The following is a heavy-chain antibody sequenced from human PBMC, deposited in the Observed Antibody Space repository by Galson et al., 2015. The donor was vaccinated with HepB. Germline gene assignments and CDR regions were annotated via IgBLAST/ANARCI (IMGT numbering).Heavy chain of an antibody. D-gene: IGHD4-17*01. CDR1: GFTFSGST. CDR2: IGSKANSYAT. J-gene: IGHJ4*02. V-gene: IGHV3-73*01. CDR3: TRHWIYGSLDY. Sequence: SLRLSCAASGFTFSGSTMHWVRQASGKGLEWVGRIGSKANSYATVYAASVKGRFTVSRDDSKNTAYLQMNSLKTEDTAVYYCTRHWIYGSLDYWGQGTLVTVSS.